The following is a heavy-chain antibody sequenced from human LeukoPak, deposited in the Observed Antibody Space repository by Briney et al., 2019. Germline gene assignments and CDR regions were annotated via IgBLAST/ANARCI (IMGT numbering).Heavy chain of an antibody. Sequence: SETLSLTCTVSGGSISNYFWSWIRQPPGKGLEWIGYIYYSGDTNYNPSLKSRVTISVDTSKNQFSLKLTSVTAADTAVYYCARHYRSGGNFDYWGQGTLSPSPQ. V-gene: IGHV4-59*08. CDR3: ARHYRSGGNFDY. D-gene: IGHD3-16*02. CDR1: GGSISNYF. J-gene: IGHJ4*02. CDR2: IYYSGDT.